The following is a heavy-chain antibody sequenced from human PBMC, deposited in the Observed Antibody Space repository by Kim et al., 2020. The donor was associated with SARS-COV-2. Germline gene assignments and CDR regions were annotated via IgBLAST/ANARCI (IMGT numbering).Heavy chain of an antibody. CDR2: INHSGST. V-gene: IGHV4-34*01. Sequence: SETLSLTCAVYGGSFSGYYWSWIRQPPGKGLEWIGEINHSGSTNYNPSLKSRVTISVDTSKNQFSLKLSSVTAADTAVYYCARVMTTGDYWGQGTLVTVSS. D-gene: IGHD4-17*01. CDR3: ARVMTTGDY. CDR1: GGSFSGYY. J-gene: IGHJ4*02.